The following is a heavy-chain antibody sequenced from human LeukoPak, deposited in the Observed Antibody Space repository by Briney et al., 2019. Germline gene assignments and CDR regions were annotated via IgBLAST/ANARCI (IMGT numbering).Heavy chain of an antibody. J-gene: IGHJ4*02. CDR3: AKRGVVIRVILVGFYKEAYYFDS. CDR1: GITLSNYG. D-gene: IGHD3-22*01. Sequence: GGSLRLSCAVSGITLSNYGMSWGRQAPGKGLERVAGISVGAGGTTYAGSVKGRFTISRDNNKNTLFLQMNSLRAADTAVYFCAKRGVVIRVILVGFYKEAYYFDSWGQGALVTVSS. V-gene: IGHV3-23*01. CDR2: ISVGAGGT.